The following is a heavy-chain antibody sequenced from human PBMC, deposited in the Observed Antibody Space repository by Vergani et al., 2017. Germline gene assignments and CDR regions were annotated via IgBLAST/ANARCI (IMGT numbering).Heavy chain of an antibody. V-gene: IGHV1-46*03. CDR1: GYTFSNYY. CDR2: INPSGGHT. J-gene: IGHJ4*02. D-gene: IGHD3-9*01. Sequence: QVQVVQSGAEVKKSGASVKVSCKTSGYTFSNYYMHWVRQAPGQGLEWMGIINPSGGHTNYAQKFQGRVTMTRDTSTSTVYMELSSLRSEDTAIYYCAIEDYGILTGYRYWGQGTLVTVSA. CDR3: AIEDYGILTGYRY.